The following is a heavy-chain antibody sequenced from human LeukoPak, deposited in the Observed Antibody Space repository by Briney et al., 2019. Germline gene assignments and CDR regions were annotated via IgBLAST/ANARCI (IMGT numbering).Heavy chain of an antibody. CDR3: ARVFGYRSSFYDY. CDR1: GGSISSSTYY. Sequence: PSETLSLTCTVSGGSISSSTYYWGWIRQPPGKGLEWIGSIYYSGSTYYSPSLKSRVTISVDTSKNQFSLKLSSVTAADTAVYYCARVFGYRSSFYDYWGQGTLVTVSS. CDR2: IYYSGST. V-gene: IGHV4-39*07. J-gene: IGHJ4*02. D-gene: IGHD5-24*01.